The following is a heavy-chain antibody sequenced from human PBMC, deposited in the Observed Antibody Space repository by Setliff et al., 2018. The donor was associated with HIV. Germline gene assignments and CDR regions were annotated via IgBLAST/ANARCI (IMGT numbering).Heavy chain of an antibody. Sequence: SETLSLTCRVSGGSISSYHWSWIRQPPGKGLEWIGHIYKSGSANYSPSLKGRVTISADTSRNQFSLKLTSVTAADTAIYYCGRLSETAMASFDSWGQGILVTVSS. V-gene: IGHV4-4*08. D-gene: IGHD2-21*02. CDR2: IYKSGSA. J-gene: IGHJ4*02. CDR3: GRLSETAMASFDS. CDR1: GGSISSYH.